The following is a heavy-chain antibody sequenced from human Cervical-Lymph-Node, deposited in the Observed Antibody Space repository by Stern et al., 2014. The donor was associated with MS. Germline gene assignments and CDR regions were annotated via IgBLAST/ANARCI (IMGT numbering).Heavy chain of an antibody. V-gene: IGHV5-51*01. D-gene: IGHD6-19*01. CDR3: ARLDSSGWSR. J-gene: IGHJ4*02. Sequence: VQLVESGAEMKKVGESLRISCKGSGYSFTSNWIGWVCQLPGGRLEWMGIIFPLDSDSRYRPSFQGQVTIYAAPPIKTAYLRWTSLRTSDTAKYFCARLDSSGWSRWGQGTLVTVSS. CDR1: GYSFTSNW. CDR2: IFPLDSDS.